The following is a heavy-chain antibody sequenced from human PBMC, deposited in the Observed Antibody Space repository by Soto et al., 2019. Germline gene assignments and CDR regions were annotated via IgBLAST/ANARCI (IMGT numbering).Heavy chain of an antibody. CDR2: INTFGSNI. Sequence: LRLSCAASGFTFSSYGMHWVRQAPGKGLECVSSINTFGSNIYYADSVKGRFTISRDNAENSLYLQMNSLRAEDTGLYYCARDQEYNDLSYPGMDVGGQDTTVTVSS. CDR3: ARDQEYNDLSYPGMDV. D-gene: IGHD1-1*01. J-gene: IGHJ6*02. CDR1: GFTFSSYG. V-gene: IGHV3-21*01.